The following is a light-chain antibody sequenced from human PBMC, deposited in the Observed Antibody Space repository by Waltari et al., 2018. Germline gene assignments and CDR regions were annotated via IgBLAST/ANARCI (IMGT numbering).Light chain of an antibody. V-gene: IGKV1-5*03. CDR2: KAS. CDR1: QGLNVW. J-gene: IGKJ1*01. Sequence: DIQMTQSPSTLAASVGDTVTITCRASQGLNVWLAWYQQKAGKAPKLLIYKASSLQNGVPSRFSGSGSGTEFTLTITNLQPDDFATYYCQQYNDYRTFGQGTRVEIK. CDR3: QQYNDYRT.